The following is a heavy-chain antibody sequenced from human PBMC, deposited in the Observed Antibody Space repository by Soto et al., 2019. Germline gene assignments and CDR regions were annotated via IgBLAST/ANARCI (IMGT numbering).Heavy chain of an antibody. V-gene: IGHV4-30-4*01. Sequence: SETLSLTCTVSGGSISSGDYYWSWIRHPPGKGLEWIGYIYYSGSTYYNPSLKSRVTISVDTSKNQFSLKLSSVTAADTAVYYCARGPGGNWGGYFDYWGQGTLLTV. CDR2: IYYSGST. CDR3: ARGPGGNWGGYFDY. J-gene: IGHJ4*02. D-gene: IGHD7-27*01. CDR1: GGSISSGDYY.